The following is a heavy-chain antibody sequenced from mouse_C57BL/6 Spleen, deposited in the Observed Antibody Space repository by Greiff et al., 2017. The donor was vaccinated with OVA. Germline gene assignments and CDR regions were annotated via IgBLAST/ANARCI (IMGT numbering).Heavy chain of an antibody. Sequence: QVQLQQPGAELVMPGASVKLSCKASGYTFTSYWMHWVKQRPGQGLEWIGEIDPSDSYTNYNQKFKGKSTLTVDKSSSKAYMQLSSLTSEDSAVYYCARGRLPSYAMDYWGQGTSVTVSS. D-gene: IGHD2-4*01. CDR1: GYTFTSYW. J-gene: IGHJ4*01. CDR2: IDPSDSYT. CDR3: ARGRLPSYAMDY. V-gene: IGHV1-69*01.